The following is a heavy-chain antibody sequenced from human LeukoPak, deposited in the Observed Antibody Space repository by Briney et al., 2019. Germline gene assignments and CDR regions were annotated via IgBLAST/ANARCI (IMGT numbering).Heavy chain of an antibody. J-gene: IGHJ4*02. D-gene: IGHD2-2*01. V-gene: IGHV4-39*01. CDR3: ASRYCSSTSCFYFDY. Sequence: GSLRLSCAASGFTFSSYAMSWVRQAPGKGLEWIGSIYYSGSTYYNPSLKSRVTISVDTSKNQFSLKLSSVTAADTAVYYCASRYCSSTSCFYFDYWGQGTLVTVSS. CDR2: IYYSGST. CDR1: GFTFSSYA.